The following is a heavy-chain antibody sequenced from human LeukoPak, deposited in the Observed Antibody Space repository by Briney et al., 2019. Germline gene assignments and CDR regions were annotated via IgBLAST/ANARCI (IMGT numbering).Heavy chain of an antibody. V-gene: IGHV4-34*01. J-gene: IGHJ4*02. CDR2: INHSGST. D-gene: IGHD2-15*01. CDR1: GGSFNGYY. CDR3: ARGKYCSGASCSPPLDF. Sequence: SETLSLTCAVYGGSFNGYYWTWIRQPPGNGLEWIGEINHSGSTIYNPSLKNRVTMSVDTSNSHFSLKVTSVTAADTAVYYCARGKYCSGASCSPPLDFWGQGTLVTVSS.